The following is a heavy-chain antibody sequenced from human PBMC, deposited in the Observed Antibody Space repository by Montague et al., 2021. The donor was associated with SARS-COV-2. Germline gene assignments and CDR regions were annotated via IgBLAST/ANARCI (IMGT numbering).Heavy chain of an antibody. V-gene: IGHV4-59*13. CDR2: VYNDENT. Sequence: SETLSLTCTVSGGSINNYIWSWIRQTPEKGLEWTASVYNDENTNSHPSLKSRLTMSIDTSKRQFSLNLNSVTAAATAVYYCARGRTRVGQFSYFDYWGQGILVTVSS. D-gene: IGHD2-2*01. CDR1: GGSINNYI. J-gene: IGHJ4*02. CDR3: ARGRTRVGQFSYFDY.